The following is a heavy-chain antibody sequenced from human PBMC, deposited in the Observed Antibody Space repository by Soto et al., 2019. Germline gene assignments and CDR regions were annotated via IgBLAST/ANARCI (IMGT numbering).Heavy chain of an antibody. CDR2: IYWDDDK. CDR1: GFSLSTSGVG. Sequence: QITLKESGPTLVKPTQTLTLTCTFSGFSLSTSGVGVGWIRQPPGKALEWLTLIYWDDDKRYSPSLKSRLTITKDTSKNQVVLTMTNMDPVDTATYYCAHRRYDIFRFDPWGQGTLVTVSS. V-gene: IGHV2-5*02. J-gene: IGHJ5*02. D-gene: IGHD3-9*01. CDR3: AHRRYDIFRFDP.